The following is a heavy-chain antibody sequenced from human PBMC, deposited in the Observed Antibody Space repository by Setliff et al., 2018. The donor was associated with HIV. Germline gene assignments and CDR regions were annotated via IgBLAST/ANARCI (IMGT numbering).Heavy chain of an antibody. J-gene: IGHJ3*02. CDR1: GFTFDDYA. D-gene: IGHD6-19*01. Sequence: GGSLRLSCTTSGFTFDDYAMSWVRQAPGKGLEWVGFIRTKTYGATTEYAASVKGRFTISRDDSESIAYLQMNNLKTEDTAVYYCILLGMAGAFDIWGQGTMVTVSS. CDR2: IRTKTYGATT. V-gene: IGHV3-49*04. CDR3: ILLGMAGAFDI.